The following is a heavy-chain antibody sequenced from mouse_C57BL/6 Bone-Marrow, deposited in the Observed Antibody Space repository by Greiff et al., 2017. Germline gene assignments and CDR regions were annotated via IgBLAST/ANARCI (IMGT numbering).Heavy chain of an antibody. V-gene: IGHV1-50*01. CDR2: IDPSDSYT. CDR3: AREADGYDKDYAMDY. D-gene: IGHD2-2*01. CDR1: GYTFTSYW. Sequence: QVQLQQPGAELVKPGASVKLSCKASGYTFTSYWLQWVKQRPGQGLVWIGAIDPSDSYTNYNQKFKGKATLTVDTSTTKANMQLSSLTSEDSAVYYCAREADGYDKDYAMDYWGQGTSVTVSA. J-gene: IGHJ4*01.